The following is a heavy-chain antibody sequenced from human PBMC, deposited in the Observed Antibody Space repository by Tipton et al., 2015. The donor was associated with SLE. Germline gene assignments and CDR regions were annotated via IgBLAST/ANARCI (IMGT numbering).Heavy chain of an antibody. CDR3: ARDSAGRGYSGFLGI. CDR2: IYTSGST. D-gene: IGHD5-12*01. J-gene: IGHJ3*02. V-gene: IGHV4-61*02. CDR1: GGSISSGSYY. Sequence: LRLSCTVSGGSISSGSYYWSWIRQPAGKGLEWIGRIYTSGSTNYNPSLKSRLTISVDTSKNQFSLKLSSVTAADTAVYYCARDSAGRGYSGFLGIWGQGTMVTVSS.